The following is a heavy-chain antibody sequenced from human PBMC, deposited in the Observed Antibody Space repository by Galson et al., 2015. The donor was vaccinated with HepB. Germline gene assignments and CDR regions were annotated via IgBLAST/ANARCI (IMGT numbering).Heavy chain of an antibody. Sequence: SLRLSCAASGFTFSSYAMHWVRQAPGKGLEYVSAISSNGGSTYYADSVKGRFTISRDNSKNTLYLQMSSLRAEDMAVYYCVEGSGYYDSSGYSWGQGTLVTVSS. J-gene: IGHJ5*02. CDR1: GFTFSSYA. D-gene: IGHD3-22*01. V-gene: IGHV3-64D*06. CDR2: ISSNGGST. CDR3: VEGSGYYDSSGYS.